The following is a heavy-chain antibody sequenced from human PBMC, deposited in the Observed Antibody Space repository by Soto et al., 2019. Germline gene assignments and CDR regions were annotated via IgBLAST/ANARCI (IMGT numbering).Heavy chain of an antibody. V-gene: IGHV4-31*03. D-gene: IGHD2-2*01. J-gene: IGHJ5*02. CDR1: GSSISSGGYY. CDR3: ARCSLVVVPAPGFDP. Sequence: SETLSLTCTVSGSSISSGGYYWSWIRQHPGKGLEWIGYIYYSGTTYYNPSLKSRVTISVDTSKNQFSLKLSSVSAADTALSSCARCSLVVVPAPGFDPWGRGTLVTVSS. CDR2: IYYSGTT.